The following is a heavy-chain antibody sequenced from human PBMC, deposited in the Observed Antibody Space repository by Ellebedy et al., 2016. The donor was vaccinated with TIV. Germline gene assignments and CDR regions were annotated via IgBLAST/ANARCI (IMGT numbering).Heavy chain of an antibody. CDR1: GGSISSSSYS. Sequence: MPSETLSLTCTVSGGSISSSSYSWDWIRQPPGKGLEWIGNIYYSGSTNYNPSLKSRVTISVDTSKNQFSLKLSSVTAADTAVYYCARYPGVAAHYFDYWGQGTLVTVSS. CDR2: IYYSGST. J-gene: IGHJ4*02. D-gene: IGHD6-19*01. V-gene: IGHV4-39*07. CDR3: ARYPGVAAHYFDY.